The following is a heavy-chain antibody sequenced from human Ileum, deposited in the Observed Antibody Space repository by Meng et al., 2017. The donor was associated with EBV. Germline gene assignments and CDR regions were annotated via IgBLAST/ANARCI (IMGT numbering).Heavy chain of an antibody. D-gene: IGHD6-19*01. CDR2: IYHSGST. CDR1: GGSISSSNW. CDR3: ARVGQWLPIDY. V-gene: IGHV4-4*03. J-gene: IGHJ4*02. Sequence: QVQLEEWGPGLVKPPGTLSLTCAVSGGSISSSNWWSWVRQPPGKGLEWIGEIYHSGSTNYNPSLKSRVTMSVDKSKNQFSLNLSSVTAADTAVYYCARVGQWLPIDYWGQGTLVTVSS.